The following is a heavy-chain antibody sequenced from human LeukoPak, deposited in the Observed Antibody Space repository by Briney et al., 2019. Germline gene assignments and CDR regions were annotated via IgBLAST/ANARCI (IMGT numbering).Heavy chain of an antibody. CDR3: AKDRGYCSGGSCYYFDY. Sequence: GGSLRLSCAASGFTFSSYGMHWVRQAPGKGLEWVAVISSDGSNEYYADSAKGRFTISRDNSKNTLCLQMNSLRAEDTAVYYCAKDRGYCSGGSCYYFDYWGQGTLVTVSS. J-gene: IGHJ4*02. CDR1: GFTFSSYG. CDR2: ISSDGSNE. D-gene: IGHD2-15*01. V-gene: IGHV3-30*18.